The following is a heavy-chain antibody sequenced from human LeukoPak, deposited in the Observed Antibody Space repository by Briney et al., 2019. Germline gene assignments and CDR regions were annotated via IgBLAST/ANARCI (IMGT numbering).Heavy chain of an antibody. CDR3: ASVPEPYYFDY. J-gene: IGHJ4*02. CDR1: GGSISSSSYY. CDR2: IYYRGTT. V-gene: IGHV4-39*07. D-gene: IGHD1-14*01. Sequence: SETLSLTCTVSGGSISSSSYYWGWIRQPPGKGLEWLGTIYYRGTTYYNPSLKSRVTISVDTSKNQFSLKLTSVTAADTAVYYCASVPEPYYFDYWGQGTLVTVS.